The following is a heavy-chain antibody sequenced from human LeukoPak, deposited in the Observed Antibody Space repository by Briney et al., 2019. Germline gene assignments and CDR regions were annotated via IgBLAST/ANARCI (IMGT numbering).Heavy chain of an antibody. Sequence: SETLSLTCTVSGGSISSSSYYWGWIRQPPGKGLEWIGSIYYSGSTYYNPSLKSRVTISVDTSKNQFSLKLSSVTAADTAVYYCARDYSSGWGPDYWGQGTLVTVSS. CDR2: IYYSGST. CDR1: GGSISSSSYY. V-gene: IGHV4-39*07. J-gene: IGHJ4*02. CDR3: ARDYSSGWGPDY. D-gene: IGHD6-19*01.